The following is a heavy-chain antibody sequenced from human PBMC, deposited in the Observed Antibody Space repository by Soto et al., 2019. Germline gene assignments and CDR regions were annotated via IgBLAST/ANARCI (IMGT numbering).Heavy chain of an antibody. D-gene: IGHD3-10*01. CDR2: IKSEADGGTA. CDR1: GFTFSDAW. CDR3: TTALTYYYRSSTDLDY. Sequence: EAQLVESGGGLVKPGGSLRLSCAASGFTFSDAWMSWVRQAPGKGLEWVGRIKSEADGGTADYAAPVKGRVTISRDDSENTLYLQMNSLKTEDTGVYYCTTALTYYYRSSTDLDYWGQGTLVTVSP. J-gene: IGHJ4*02. V-gene: IGHV3-15*01.